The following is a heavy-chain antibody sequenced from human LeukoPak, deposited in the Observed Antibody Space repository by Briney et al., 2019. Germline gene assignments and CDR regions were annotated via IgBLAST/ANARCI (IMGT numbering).Heavy chain of an antibody. CDR1: GGTFSSYA. CDR2: IIPIFGTA. J-gene: IGHJ3*02. D-gene: IGHD2-15*01. Sequence: ASVEVSCKASGGTFSSYAISWVRQAPGQGLEWMGGIIPIFGTANYAQKFQGRVTITADESTSTAYMELSSLRSEDTAVYYCARSIAVFHDAFAIWGQGTMVTVSS. CDR3: ARSIAVFHDAFAI. V-gene: IGHV1-69*13.